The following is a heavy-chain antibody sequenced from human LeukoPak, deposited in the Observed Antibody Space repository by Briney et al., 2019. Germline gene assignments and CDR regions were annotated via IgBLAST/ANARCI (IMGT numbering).Heavy chain of an antibody. CDR2: AYYNGNT. Sequence: MPSETLSLTCTISGGSIGTDHWTWIRQPPGKGLDWIGYAYYNGNTNYNPSLNSRVTTSVDTSNNQFSLRLTSVTTADTAVYYCARGHPPNLDVWGQGTTVTVSS. CDR1: GGSIGTDH. CDR3: ARGHPPNLDV. V-gene: IGHV4-59*01. J-gene: IGHJ6*02.